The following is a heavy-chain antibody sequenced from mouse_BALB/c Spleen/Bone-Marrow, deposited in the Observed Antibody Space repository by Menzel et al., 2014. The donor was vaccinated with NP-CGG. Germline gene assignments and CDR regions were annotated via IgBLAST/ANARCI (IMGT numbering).Heavy chain of an antibody. V-gene: IGHV3-2*02. J-gene: IGHJ3*01. CDR3: TRGTTAGFAY. Sequence: EVQGVESGPGLVKPSQSLSLTCTVTGYSITSDYAWNWIRQFPGNKLEWMGYISYSANTNYNPSLKSRISITRDISKNQFFLQLNSVTAEDTATYYCTRGTTAGFAYWGLGTLVTVSA. CDR1: GYSITSDYA. D-gene: IGHD1-2*01. CDR2: ISYSANT.